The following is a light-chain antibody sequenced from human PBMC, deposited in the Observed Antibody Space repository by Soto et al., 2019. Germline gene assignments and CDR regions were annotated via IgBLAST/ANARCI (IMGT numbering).Light chain of an antibody. CDR1: SSDVGGYNY. Sequence: QSALTQPPSASGSPGQSVAISCTGTSSDVGGYNYVSWYQQHPGKAPKLMIYEVNKRPSGVPDRFSGSKSGNTASLTVSGLQAEDEADYYCSSYTSSSTFYVFGTGTKVTVL. J-gene: IGLJ1*01. CDR3: SSYTSSSTFYV. CDR2: EVN. V-gene: IGLV2-8*01.